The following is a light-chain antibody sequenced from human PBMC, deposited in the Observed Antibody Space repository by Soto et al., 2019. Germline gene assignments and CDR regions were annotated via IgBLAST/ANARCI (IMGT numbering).Light chain of an antibody. Sequence: DIVVTQSPATLSASPGARVTLSCRASQFVSSRLAWYQRRPGQVPRLLIYDTSTRAPGISARFSGSGSGTEFTLTISSLQSEDFAGYYCQEYIQWPPGMFGPGTTVDIK. CDR2: DTS. J-gene: IGKJ1*01. CDR3: QEYIQWPPGM. V-gene: IGKV3-15*01. CDR1: QFVSSR.